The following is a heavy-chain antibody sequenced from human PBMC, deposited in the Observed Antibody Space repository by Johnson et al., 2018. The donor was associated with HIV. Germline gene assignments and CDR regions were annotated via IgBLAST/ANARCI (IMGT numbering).Heavy chain of an antibody. CDR1: GFIFSDYA. CDR2: VSYGGSCK. Sequence: QVQLVESGGGVVQPGRSLRLSCAASGFIFSDYAMHWVRQAPGKGLEWVAVVSYGGSCKYYGDSVKGRFTISRDNSKNTFYLQMNSLRGEDTAVYYCWKIGAGYASSPVGAFDIWGQGTMVTVSS. J-gene: IGHJ3*02. D-gene: IGHD2-2*01. CDR3: WKIGAGYASSPVGAFDI. V-gene: IGHV3-30*18.